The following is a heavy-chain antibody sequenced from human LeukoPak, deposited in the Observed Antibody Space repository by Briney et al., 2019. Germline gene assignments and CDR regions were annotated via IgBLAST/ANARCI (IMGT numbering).Heavy chain of an antibody. CDR2: IYTSGST. CDR3: ASRSSSWRTDNWFDS. V-gene: IGHV4-4*07. D-gene: IGHD6-13*01. CDR1: GGSISSYY. Sequence: SETLSLTCTVSGGSISSYYWSWIRQPAGKGLEWMGRIYTSGSTNYNPSFKSRVTISVDTSQKHFSLNLSSVSAADTAVYYCASRSSSWRTDNWFDSWGQGTLVTVSS. J-gene: IGHJ5*01.